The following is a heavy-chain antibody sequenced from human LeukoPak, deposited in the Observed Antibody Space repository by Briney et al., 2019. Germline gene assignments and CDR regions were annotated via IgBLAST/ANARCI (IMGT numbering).Heavy chain of an antibody. CDR2: IWYDGSNK. D-gene: IGHD3-22*01. CDR1: GFTFSSYG. Sequence: GGSLRLSCAASGFTFSSYGMHWVRQAPGKGLEWVAVIWYDGSNKYYADSVKGRFTISRDNSKNTLYLQMNSLRAEGTAVYYCARNGNYDSRYYYYFGMDVWGQGTTVTVSS. J-gene: IGHJ6*02. CDR3: ARNGNYDSRYYYYFGMDV. V-gene: IGHV3-30*19.